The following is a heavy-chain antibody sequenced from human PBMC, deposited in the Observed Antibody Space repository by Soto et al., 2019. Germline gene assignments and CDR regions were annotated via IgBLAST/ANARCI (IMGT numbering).Heavy chain of an antibody. J-gene: IGHJ5*02. Sequence: SETLSLTCSVSGGSISSYSWGWIRQPPGKGLEWIGRIYYSGSTNYNPSLKSRVTISPDTSKNQFSLKLSSVTAADTAVYYCARDSSGRFDPWGQGTLVTVSS. CDR2: IYYSGST. CDR3: ARDSSGRFDP. V-gene: IGHV4-59*01. CDR1: GGSISSYS.